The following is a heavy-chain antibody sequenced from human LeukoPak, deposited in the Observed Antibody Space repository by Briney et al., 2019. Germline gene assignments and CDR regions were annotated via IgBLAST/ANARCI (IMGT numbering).Heavy chain of an antibody. D-gene: IGHD3-16*02. CDR2: INHSEST. V-gene: IGHV4-34*01. CDR3: ARCYDYVWGSYRPGTAFDI. J-gene: IGHJ3*02. Sequence: SETLSLTCAVYGGSFSGYYWSWIRQPPGKGLEWIGEINHSESTNYNPSLKSRVTISVDTSKNQFSLKLSSVTAADTAVYYCARCYDYVWGSYRPGTAFDIWGQGTMVTVSS. CDR1: GGSFSGYY.